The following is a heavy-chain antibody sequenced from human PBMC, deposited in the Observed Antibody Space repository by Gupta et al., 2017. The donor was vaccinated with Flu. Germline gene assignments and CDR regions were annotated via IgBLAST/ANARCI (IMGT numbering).Heavy chain of an antibody. V-gene: IGHV3-23*01. J-gene: IGHJ4*02. CDR2: MSGSGGST. CDR3: AKDMGLVPLVGRAFIY. D-gene: IGHD6-6*01. Sequence: EVQLLESGGGLVQPGGSLRLSCAASGFTFSSYAMSWVRQAPGKGLEWVSAMSGSGGSTYSADSVKGRFTISRDNSKNTLYLQMNSLRAEDTAVYYCAKDMGLVPLVGRAFIYWGQGTLVTVSS. CDR1: GFTFSSYA.